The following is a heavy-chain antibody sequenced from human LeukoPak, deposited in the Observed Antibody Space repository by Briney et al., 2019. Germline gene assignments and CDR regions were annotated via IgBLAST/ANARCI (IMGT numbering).Heavy chain of an antibody. J-gene: IGHJ4*02. V-gene: IGHV3-21*01. CDR3: ARIRDPYGYAHLDL. D-gene: IGHD5-18*01. Sequence: GGSLRLSCAASGLTFSSYSMNWVRQAPGKGLEWVSSISGSSFYINYADSVRGRFTISRDNAENSVYLQMSSLRDEDTAVYYCARIRDPYGYAHLDLWGQGTLVTVST. CDR2: ISGSSFYI. CDR1: GLTFSSYS.